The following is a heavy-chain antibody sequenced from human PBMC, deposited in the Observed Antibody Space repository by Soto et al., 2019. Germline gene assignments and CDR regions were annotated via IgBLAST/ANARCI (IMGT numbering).Heavy chain of an antibody. CDR2: ISAYNGNT. J-gene: IGHJ5*02. CDR3: ARDALRYFDWLLPGRWFDP. V-gene: IGHV1-18*01. D-gene: IGHD3-9*01. CDR1: GYTFTSYG. Sequence: QVQLVQSGAEVKKPGASVKVSCKASGYTFTSYGISWVRQAPGPGLEWMGWISAYNGNTNYAQKLQGRVTMTTDTSTSTAYMELRSLRSDDTAVYYCARDALRYFDWLLPGRWFDPWGQGTLVTVSS.